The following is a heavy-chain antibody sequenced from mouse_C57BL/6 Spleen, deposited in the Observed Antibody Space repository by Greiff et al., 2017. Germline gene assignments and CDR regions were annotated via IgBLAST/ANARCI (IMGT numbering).Heavy chain of an antibody. J-gene: IGHJ4*01. CDR2: IYPGSGST. CDR1: GYTFTSYW. CDR3: ARTAQAYYAMDD. D-gene: IGHD3-2*02. V-gene: IGHV1-55*01. Sequence: VQLQQPGAELVKPGASVKMSCKASGYTFTSYWINWVKQRPGQGLEWIGDIYPGSGSTNYNEKFKGKATLTVDTSSSTAYMQLSSLTSEDSAVYYCARTAQAYYAMDDWGQGTSVTVSS.